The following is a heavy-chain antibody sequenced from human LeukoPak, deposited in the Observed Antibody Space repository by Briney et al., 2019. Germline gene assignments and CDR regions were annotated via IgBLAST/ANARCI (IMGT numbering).Heavy chain of an antibody. D-gene: IGHD3-22*01. CDR3: AKDPWDSSPNYFDY. CDR2: IRYEGSNK. CDR1: GFTFSSYW. Sequence: GGSLRLSCAASGFTFSSYWMSWVRQAPGKGLEWVAFIRYEGSNKYYADSVKGRFTISRDNSKNTLYLQMNGLRAEDTAVYYCAKDPWDSSPNYFDYWGQGILVTVSS. V-gene: IGHV3-30*02. J-gene: IGHJ4*02.